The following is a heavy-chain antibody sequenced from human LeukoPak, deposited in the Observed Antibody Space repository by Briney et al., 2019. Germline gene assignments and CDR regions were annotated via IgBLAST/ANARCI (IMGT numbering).Heavy chain of an antibody. J-gene: IGHJ4*02. D-gene: IGHD5-12*01. CDR2: TSGSGGST. V-gene: IGHV3-23*01. CDR3: AMGYSGYDEPFDY. Sequence: GGSLRLSCAASGFTFSSYGMSWVRQAPGKGLEWVSATSGSGGSTYYADSVKGRFTISRDNSKNTLYLQMNSLRAEDTAVYYCAMGYSGYDEPFDYWGQGTLVTVSS. CDR1: GFTFSSYG.